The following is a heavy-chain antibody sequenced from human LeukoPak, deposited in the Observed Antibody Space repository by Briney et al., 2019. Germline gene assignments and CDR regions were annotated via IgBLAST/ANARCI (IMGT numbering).Heavy chain of an antibody. D-gene: IGHD1-14*01. CDR2: ISGSGGST. J-gene: IGHJ3*02. Sequence: PGGSLRLSCAASGFTFSSYAMSWVRQAPGKGLEWVSAISGSGGSTYYADSVKGRFTISRDNSKNTLYLQMKSLRAEDTAVYYCAKGTRYPGAFDIWGQGTMVTVSS. CDR3: AKGTRYPGAFDI. CDR1: GFTFSSYA. V-gene: IGHV3-23*01.